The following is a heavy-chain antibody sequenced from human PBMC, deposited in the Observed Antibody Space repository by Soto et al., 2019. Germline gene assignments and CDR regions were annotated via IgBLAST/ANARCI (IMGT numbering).Heavy chain of an antibody. Sequence: SDTLSLTCTVSGGSLSSYYWSWIRQPPGKRLEWIGYIYYSGSTNYNPSLKSRVTISVDTSKNQFSLKLSSVTAADTAVYYCARRYGYSFDYWGQGTLVTGSS. CDR2: IYYSGST. V-gene: IGHV4-59*08. D-gene: IGHD1-1*01. J-gene: IGHJ4*02. CDR3: ARRYGYSFDY. CDR1: GGSLSSYY.